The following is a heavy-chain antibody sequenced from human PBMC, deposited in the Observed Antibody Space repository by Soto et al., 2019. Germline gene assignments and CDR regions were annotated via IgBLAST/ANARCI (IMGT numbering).Heavy chain of an antibody. V-gene: IGHV4-34*01. J-gene: IGHJ4*02. D-gene: IGHD2-8*02. CDR3: ARDKITGLFDY. CDR2: INHSGST. Sequence: PSEILSLTCAVYGGSFSGYYWTWIRQPPGTGLEWIGEINHSGSTNYNPSLKSRVTISVDTSKYQFSLKLTSVTAADTAVYYCARDKITGLFDYWGQGTLVTVSS. CDR1: GGSFSGYY.